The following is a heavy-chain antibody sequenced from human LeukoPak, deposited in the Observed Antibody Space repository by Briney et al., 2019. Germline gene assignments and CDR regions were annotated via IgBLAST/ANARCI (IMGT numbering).Heavy chain of an antibody. J-gene: IGHJ4*02. CDR1: GYSISRCYY. Sequence: PSETLSLTCNVSGYSISRCYYWAWIPQSPGKGLEGIGSIYHSGSTYYNPSLKSRVTMSVDTSKKQFSLNLSSVTAADTAVYYCATTPREYSSTWYYFDYWGQGILVTVSS. CDR3: ATTPREYSSTWYYFDY. CDR2: IYHSGST. V-gene: IGHV4-38-2*02. D-gene: IGHD6-13*01.